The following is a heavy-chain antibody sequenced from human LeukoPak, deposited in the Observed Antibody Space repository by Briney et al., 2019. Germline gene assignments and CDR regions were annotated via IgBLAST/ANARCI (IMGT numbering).Heavy chain of an antibody. J-gene: IGHJ6*02. V-gene: IGHV1-8*01. CDR2: MNPNSGNT. CDR3: ARVDADTAYYGSGSYYPEPIYYYYYGMDV. Sequence: GASVKVSCKASGYTFTSYDINWVRQATGQGLEWMGWMNPNSGNTGYAQKFQGRVTITADESTSTAYMELSSLRSEDTAVYYCARVDADTAYYGSGSYYPEPIYYYYYGMDVWGQGTTVTVSS. CDR1: GYTFTSYD. D-gene: IGHD3-10*01.